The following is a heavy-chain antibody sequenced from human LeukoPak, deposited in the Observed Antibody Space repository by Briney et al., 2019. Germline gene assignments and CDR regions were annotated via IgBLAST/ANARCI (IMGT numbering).Heavy chain of an antibody. D-gene: IGHD2-15*01. CDR3: ARGVVVAAPRGFAFDI. Sequence: SETLSLTCTVSGDSISRYYWSWIRQPPGKGLEWIGYIYYSGSTNYSPSLNSRVTISADTSKNQFSLKLSSVTAADTAVYYCARGVVVAAPRGFAFDIWGQGTMVTVSS. V-gene: IGHV4-59*01. CDR2: IYYSGST. CDR1: GDSISRYY. J-gene: IGHJ3*02.